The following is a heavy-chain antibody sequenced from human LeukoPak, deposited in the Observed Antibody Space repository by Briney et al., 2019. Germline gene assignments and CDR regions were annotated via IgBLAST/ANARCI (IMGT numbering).Heavy chain of an antibody. CDR3: ARGSTHYYDSSYSQRGFDY. Sequence: PSETLSLTCAVYGGSFSGYYWSWIRQPPGKGLGWIGEINHSGSTNYNPSLKSRVTISVDTSKNQFSLKLSSVTAADTAVYYCARGSTHYYDSSYSQRGFDYWGQGTLVTVSS. D-gene: IGHD3-22*01. CDR1: GGSFSGYY. CDR2: INHSGST. J-gene: IGHJ4*02. V-gene: IGHV4-34*01.